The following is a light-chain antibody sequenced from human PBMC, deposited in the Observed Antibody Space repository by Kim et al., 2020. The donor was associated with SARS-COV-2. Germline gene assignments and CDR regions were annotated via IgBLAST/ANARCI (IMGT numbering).Light chain of an antibody. J-gene: IGLJ2*01. V-gene: IGLV3-21*04. CDR2: YDS. Sequence: PGKTARVSWGGNSIGSKSVHWYQQKSGQAPILVIYYDSDWPSGIPERFSGSNSGNTATLTISRVEAGDEADYYCQVWDSSSDHRVVFGGGTQLTVL. CDR3: QVWDSSSDHRVV. CDR1: SIGSKS.